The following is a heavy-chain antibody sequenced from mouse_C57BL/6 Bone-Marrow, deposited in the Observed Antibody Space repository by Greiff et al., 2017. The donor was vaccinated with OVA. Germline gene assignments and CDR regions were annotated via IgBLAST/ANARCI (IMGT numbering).Heavy chain of an antibody. CDR3: ARPYYSNDPLYAMDD. Sequence: VQLQESGPGLVAPSQSLSITCTVSGFSLTSYGVDWVRQSPGKGLEWLGVIWGVGGTTYNSALKSRLSISKDNSTSQVFLKMNSQQTDDTAMYYGARPYYSNDPLYAMDDWGKGTSVTVSS. J-gene: IGHJ4*01. CDR1: GFSLTSYG. D-gene: IGHD2-5*01. V-gene: IGHV2-6*01. CDR2: IWGVGGT.